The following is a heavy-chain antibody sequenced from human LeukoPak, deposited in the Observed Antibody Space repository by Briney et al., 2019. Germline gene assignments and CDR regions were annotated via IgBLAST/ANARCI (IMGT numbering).Heavy chain of an antibody. V-gene: IGHV3-23*01. Sequence: PGGSLRLSCAASGFTFSTYAMTWVRQAPGKGLEWVSLISGTGGSTYYADSVKGRFTISRDNSKNTLYLQMNSLRAEDTAVYYCARFLGDGYSPPYFDYWGQGTLVTVSS. CDR1: GFTFSTYA. CDR2: ISGTGGST. D-gene: IGHD5-24*01. J-gene: IGHJ4*02. CDR3: ARFLGDGYSPPYFDY.